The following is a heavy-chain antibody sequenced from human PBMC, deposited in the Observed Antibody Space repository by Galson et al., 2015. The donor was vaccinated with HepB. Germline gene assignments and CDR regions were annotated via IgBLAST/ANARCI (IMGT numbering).Heavy chain of an antibody. CDR1: GFTFSNAW. CDR2: IKSKTDGGTT. Sequence: SLRLSCAASGFTFSNAWMSWVRQAPGKGLEWVGRIKSKTDGGTTDYAAPVKGRFTISRDDSKNTLYLQMNSLKTEDTAVYYCTTESDGDYLWVTYWGQGTLVTVSS. V-gene: IGHV3-15*01. J-gene: IGHJ4*02. CDR3: TTESDGDYLWVTY. D-gene: IGHD4-17*01.